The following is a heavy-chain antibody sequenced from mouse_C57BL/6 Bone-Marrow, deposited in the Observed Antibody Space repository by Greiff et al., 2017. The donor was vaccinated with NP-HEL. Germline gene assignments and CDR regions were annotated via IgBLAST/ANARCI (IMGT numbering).Heavy chain of an antibody. V-gene: IGHV1-81*01. CDR1: GYTFTSYG. CDR3: ARPLREDGYYWFAY. D-gene: IGHD2-3*01. J-gene: IGHJ3*01. Sequence: QVQLQQSGAELARPGASVKLSCKASGYTFTSYGISWVKQRTGQGLEWIGEIYPSSGNTNYNEKFKGKATLTADKSSSTAYMELRSLTSEDSAVYFCARPLREDGYYWFAYWGQGTLVTVSA. CDR2: IYPSSGNT.